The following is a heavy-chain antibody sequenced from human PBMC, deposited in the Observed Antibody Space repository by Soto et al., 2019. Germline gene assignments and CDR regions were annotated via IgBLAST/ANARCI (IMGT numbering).Heavy chain of an antibody. J-gene: IGHJ4*02. V-gene: IGHV1-69*13. CDR2: IIPIFGTA. CDR3: ARGGVDILTGYYLDY. Sequence: GASVKVSCKASGGTFSSYAISWVRQAPGQGLEWMGGIIPIFGTANYAQKFQGRVTITADESTSTAYMELSSLRSEDTAVYYCARGGVDILTGYYLDYWGQGTLVTVSS. CDR1: GGTFSSYA. D-gene: IGHD3-9*01.